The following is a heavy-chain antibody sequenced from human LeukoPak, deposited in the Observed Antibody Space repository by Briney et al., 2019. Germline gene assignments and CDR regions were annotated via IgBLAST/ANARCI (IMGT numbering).Heavy chain of an antibody. V-gene: IGHV1-69*06. CDR3: ARVGNYYDSSGYFY. Sequence: ASVKVSCKASGGTFSSYAISWVRQAPGQGLEWMGGIIPIFGTANYAQKFQGRVTITADKSTSTAYMELSSLRSEDTAVYYCARVGNYYDSSGYFYWGQGTLVTISS. J-gene: IGHJ4*02. CDR1: GGTFSSYA. CDR2: IIPIFGTA. D-gene: IGHD3-22*01.